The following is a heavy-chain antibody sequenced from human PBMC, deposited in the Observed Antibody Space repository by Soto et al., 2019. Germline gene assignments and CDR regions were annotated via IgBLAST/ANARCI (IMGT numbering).Heavy chain of an antibody. Sequence: QVQLQESGSGLLKPSQTLSLACGVSGDSLKRGFYHWSWIRQTPGKGLKLIGYIDTNGDTDYDLSVRNRLNMSIVTTESRFSLKLTSVTAADTAVYYCARGTVYYCPNDKCGFFFDHWGQGALVTVSS. V-gene: IGHV4-31*11. D-gene: IGHD2-8*01. CDR1: GDSLKRGFYH. J-gene: IGHJ4*02. CDR3: ARGTVYYCPNDKCGFFFDH. CDR2: IDTNGDT.